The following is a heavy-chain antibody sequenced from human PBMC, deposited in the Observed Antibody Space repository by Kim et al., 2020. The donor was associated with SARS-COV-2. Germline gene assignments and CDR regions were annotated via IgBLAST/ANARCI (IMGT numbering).Heavy chain of an antibody. V-gene: IGHV4-39*01. CDR1: GGSISSSSYY. CDR2: IYYSGST. D-gene: IGHD6-13*01. Sequence: SETLSLTCTVSGGSISSSSYYWGWIRQPPGKGLEWIGSIYYSGSTYYNPSLKSRVTISVDTSKNQFSLKLSSVTAADTAVYYCARLAAAGRGYYFYYWG. CDR3: ARLAAAGRGYYFYY. J-gene: IGHJ4*01.